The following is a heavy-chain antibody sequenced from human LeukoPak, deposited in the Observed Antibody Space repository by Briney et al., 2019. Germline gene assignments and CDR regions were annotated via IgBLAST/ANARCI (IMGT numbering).Heavy chain of an antibody. J-gene: IGHJ5*02. V-gene: IGHV1-46*01. CDR3: ASGHSNWFDP. CDR2: INPSGGST. Sequence: GASVKVSCKASGYTFTSYAMNWVRQAPGQGLEWMGIINPSGGSTSYAQKFQGRVTMTRDMSTSTVYMELSSLRSEDTAVYYCASGHSNWFDPWGQGTLVTVSS. CDR1: GYTFTSYA.